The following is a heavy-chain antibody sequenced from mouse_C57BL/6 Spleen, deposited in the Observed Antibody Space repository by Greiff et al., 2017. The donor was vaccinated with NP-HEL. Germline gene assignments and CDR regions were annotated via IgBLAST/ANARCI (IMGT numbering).Heavy chain of an antibody. J-gene: IGHJ2*01. CDR2: ISSGSSTI. Sequence: EVHLVESGGGLVKPGGSLKLSCAASGFTFSDYGMHWVRQAPEKGLEWVAYISSGSSTIYYADTVKGRFTISRDNAKNTLFLQMTSLRSEDTAMYYCARKSHFDYWGQGTTLTVSS. CDR3: ARKSHFDY. CDR1: GFTFSDYG. V-gene: IGHV5-17*01.